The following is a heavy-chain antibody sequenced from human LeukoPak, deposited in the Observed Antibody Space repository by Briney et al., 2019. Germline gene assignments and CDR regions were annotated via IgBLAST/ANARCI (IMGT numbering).Heavy chain of an antibody. CDR2: IRYDGSNK. CDR3: AQVGGTTGTTDPYYFDY. V-gene: IGHV3-30*02. CDR1: GFTFSSYG. D-gene: IGHD1-1*01. Sequence: GGSLRLSCAASGFTFSSYGMHWVRQAPGKGLEWVAFIRYDGSNKYYADSVKGRFTISRDNSKNTLYLQMNSLRAEDTAVYYCAQVGGTTGTTDPYYFDYWGQGTLVTVSS. J-gene: IGHJ4*02.